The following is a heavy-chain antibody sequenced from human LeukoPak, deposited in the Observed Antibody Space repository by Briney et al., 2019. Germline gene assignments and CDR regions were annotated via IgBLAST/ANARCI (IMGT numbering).Heavy chain of an antibody. V-gene: IGHV3-30*02. CDR1: GFTFNSYD. D-gene: IGHD6-19*01. CDR3: AKASTRSFSSGYYGNAFDI. CDR2: IRSDGDNK. Sequence: GGSLRLSCAASGFTFNSYDMHWVRQAPGKGLEWVTFIRSDGDNKYYADSVKGRFTISRDNSKNTLYLQMNSLRAEDTAVYYCAKASTRSFSSGYYGNAFDIWGQGTMVTVSS. J-gene: IGHJ3*02.